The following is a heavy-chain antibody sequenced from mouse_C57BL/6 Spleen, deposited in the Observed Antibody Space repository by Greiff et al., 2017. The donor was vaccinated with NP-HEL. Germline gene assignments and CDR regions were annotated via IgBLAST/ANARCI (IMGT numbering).Heavy chain of an antibody. CDR3: ARSYYYGSSYGGFAY. J-gene: IGHJ3*01. CDR1: GYTFTSYW. V-gene: IGHV1-69*01. Sequence: QVQLQQPGAELVMPGASVKLSCKASGYTFTSYWMHWVKQRPGQGLEWIGEIDPSASYTNYTQQFKGKSTLTVDKSSSTAYMQLSSLTSEDSAVYYCARSYYYGSSYGGFAYWGQGTLVTVSA. D-gene: IGHD1-1*01. CDR2: IDPSASYT.